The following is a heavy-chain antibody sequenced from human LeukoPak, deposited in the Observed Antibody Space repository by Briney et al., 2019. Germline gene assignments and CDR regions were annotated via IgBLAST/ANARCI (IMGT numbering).Heavy chain of an antibody. CDR2: INPNSGGT. D-gene: IGHD3-9*01. CDR1: GYTFTGYY. V-gene: IGHV1-2*02. Sequence: GASEKVSCKASGYTFTGYYLHWVRQAPGQGLECMGWINPNSGGTKYAQKFQGRVTMTRDTSISTAYMELSRLRSDDTAVYYCARDVPNDWLDYWGQGTLVTVSS. J-gene: IGHJ4*02. CDR3: ARDVPNDWLDY.